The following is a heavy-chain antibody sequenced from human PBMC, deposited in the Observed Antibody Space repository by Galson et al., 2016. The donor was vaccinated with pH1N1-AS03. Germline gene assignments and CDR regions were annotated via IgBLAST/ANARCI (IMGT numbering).Heavy chain of an antibody. V-gene: IGHV1-18*01. Sequence: SVKVSCKASGYTFTHFGISWVRQAPGQGLECLGWISTYTGETNYAQKFQGRVTMTTETSTNTVYMELRTLTSDDTALYYCARGTISGVDLQIRVDAWGQGTLVTVSS. CDR1: GYTFTHFG. CDR2: ISTYTGET. J-gene: IGHJ5*02. CDR3: ARGTISGVDLQIRVDA. D-gene: IGHD3-3*01.